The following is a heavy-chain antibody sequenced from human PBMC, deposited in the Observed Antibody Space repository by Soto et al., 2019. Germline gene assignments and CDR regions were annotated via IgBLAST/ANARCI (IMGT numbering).Heavy chain of an antibody. J-gene: IGHJ4*02. CDR3: ASLLYYYDSSGYFQGNFDY. D-gene: IGHD3-22*01. CDR2: IYHSGST. Sequence: TSETLSLTCAVSGYSISSGYYWGWIRQPPGKGLEWIGSIYHSGSTYYNPSLKSRVTISVDTSKNQFSLKLSSVTAADTAVYYCASLLYYYDSSGYFQGNFDYWGQGTLVTVSS. CDR1: GYSISSGYY. V-gene: IGHV4-38-2*01.